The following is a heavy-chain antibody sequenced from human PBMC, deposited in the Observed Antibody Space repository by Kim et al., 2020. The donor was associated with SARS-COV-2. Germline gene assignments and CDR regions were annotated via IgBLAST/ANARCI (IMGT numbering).Heavy chain of an antibody. CDR2: INPKSGGT. J-gene: IGHJ4*02. V-gene: IGHV1-2*02. CDR1: GYTFTDYF. D-gene: IGHD4-4*01. Sequence: ASVKVSCKASGYTFTDYFIHWVRQAPGQGLEWMGWINPKSGGTSYAQKCQGRVTMTRDTSISTAYMEMSRLSSDDTAVYYCARGRSLMTTTPNHFDTWGQGALVIVSS. CDR3: ARGRSLMTTTPNHFDT.